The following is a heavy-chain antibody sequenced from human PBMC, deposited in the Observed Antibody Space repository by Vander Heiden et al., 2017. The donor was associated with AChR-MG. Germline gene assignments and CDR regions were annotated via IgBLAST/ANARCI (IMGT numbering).Heavy chain of an antibody. CDR2: IWPGDSDT. D-gene: IGHD4-4*01. J-gene: IGHJ5*02. V-gene: IGHV5-51*03. CDR1: GNTFTSYW. CDR3: VRRGDYSKNWFDL. Sequence: EVQLVQSGAAVTKPGESLMLPCTGSGNTFTSYWIGRVRQTPGKGLEWMGFIWPGDSDTRYSPSVQGQLTISADKSNRTAYLQWSSLKASDTAMYYCVRRGDYSKNWFDLWGQGTLVTVSS.